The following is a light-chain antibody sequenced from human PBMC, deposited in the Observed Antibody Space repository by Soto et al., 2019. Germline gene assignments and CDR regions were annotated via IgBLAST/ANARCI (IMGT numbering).Light chain of an antibody. J-gene: IGKJ4*01. V-gene: IGKV3-15*01. Sequence: ELVVTHSPPPLSASPGGGAPPSRKAGQNVYNNLAWYQQRPGQPPRLLIYGASTRATGISARFSGSGYGTEFTLTISSLQSEDFAVYFCQQCRNWPLTFGGGTKVDI. CDR3: QQCRNWPLT. CDR2: GAS. CDR1: QNVYNN.